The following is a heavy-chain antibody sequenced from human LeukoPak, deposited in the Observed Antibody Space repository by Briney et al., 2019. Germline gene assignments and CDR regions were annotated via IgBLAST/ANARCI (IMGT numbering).Heavy chain of an antibody. D-gene: IGHD3-22*01. Sequence: ASVKVSCKASGYTFTSYAMNWVRQAPGQGLEWMGWINTNTGNPTYAQGFTGRFVFSLDTSVSTAYLQISSLKAEDTAVYYCARGLAGDYYDSSGYYFYYWGQGTLVTVSS. CDR2: INTNTGNP. J-gene: IGHJ4*02. V-gene: IGHV7-4-1*02. CDR1: GYTFTSYA. CDR3: ARGLAGDYYDSSGYYFYY.